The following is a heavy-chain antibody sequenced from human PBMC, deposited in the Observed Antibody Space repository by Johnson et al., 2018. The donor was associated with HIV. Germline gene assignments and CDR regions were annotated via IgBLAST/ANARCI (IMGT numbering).Heavy chain of an antibody. CDR2: INQDGSEK. CDR1: GFSFSDYW. CDR3: ARESRAGLEL. Sequence: VQLVESEGGLVQPGGSLRLSCTASGFSFSDYWMTWVRQAPGKGLEWVANINQDGSEKSHVDSVKGRVTISRDNAKNSLYLQMNSLRAEDTAVYYCARESRAGLELRGQWTMVTVSS. D-gene: IGHD1-7*01. V-gene: IGHV3-7*01. J-gene: IGHJ3*01.